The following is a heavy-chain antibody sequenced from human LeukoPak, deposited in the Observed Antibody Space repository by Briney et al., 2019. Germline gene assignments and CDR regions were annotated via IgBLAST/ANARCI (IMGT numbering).Heavy chain of an antibody. V-gene: IGHV3-66*01. CDR2: IYSGGST. CDR3: ARGDSSGYYHIIDY. J-gene: IGHJ4*02. Sequence: GGSLRLSCAASGFTFSSYAMTWVRQAPGKGLEWVSLIYSGGSTYYADSVKGRFTISRDNSKNTLYLQMNSLRAEDTALYYCARGDSSGYYHIIDYWGQGTLVTVSS. D-gene: IGHD3-22*01. CDR1: GFTFSSYA.